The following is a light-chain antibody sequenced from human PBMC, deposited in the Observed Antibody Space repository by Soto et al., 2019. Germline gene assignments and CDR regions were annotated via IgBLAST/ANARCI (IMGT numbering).Light chain of an antibody. CDR3: QQHSSYPLT. Sequence: DIQMTQSPSTLSAFVGDRVTITCRASQSISSWLAWYQQKVGQAPKLLIYKASGLESGVPPWFSGSGSGTEFTLTISSLQPDDFATYYCQQHSSYPLTFGPGTKVDIK. CDR1: QSISSW. J-gene: IGKJ3*01. V-gene: IGKV1-5*03. CDR2: KAS.